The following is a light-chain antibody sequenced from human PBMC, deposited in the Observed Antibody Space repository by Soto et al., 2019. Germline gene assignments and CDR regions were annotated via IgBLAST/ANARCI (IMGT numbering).Light chain of an antibody. CDR1: QSFTGSY. J-gene: IGKJ1*01. CDR3: QQYGSSSWT. Sequence: EIVLTQSPGTLSLSPGERATLSCRASQSFTGSYLAWYQQKPGQAPRLLIYGASSRATGIPDRFSGSGSGIDFTLTISRLETEDFAVYYCQQYGSSSWTFGQGTKVEIK. CDR2: GAS. V-gene: IGKV3-20*01.